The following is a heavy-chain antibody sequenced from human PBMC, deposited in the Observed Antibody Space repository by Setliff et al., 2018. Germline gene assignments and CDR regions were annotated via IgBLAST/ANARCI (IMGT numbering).Heavy chain of an antibody. Sequence: PSETLSLTCGASGGSFSDYYWTWIRQTPGKGLEWIGEINHSGSTNYNPSLKSRVTISVDTSKNQFSLKLSSVTAADTAVYYCARGLGVLLWFGDSYYFDYWGQGTLVTVSS. J-gene: IGHJ4*02. CDR1: GGSFSDYY. CDR2: INHSGST. V-gene: IGHV4-34*01. CDR3: ARGLGVLLWFGDSYYFDY. D-gene: IGHD3-10*01.